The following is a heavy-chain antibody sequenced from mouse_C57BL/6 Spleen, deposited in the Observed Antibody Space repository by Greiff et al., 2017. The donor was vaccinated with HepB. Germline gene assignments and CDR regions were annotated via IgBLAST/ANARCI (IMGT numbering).Heavy chain of an antibody. D-gene: IGHD2-5*01. CDR1: GFTFSDAW. J-gene: IGHJ1*03. Sequence: EVQLQESGGGLVQPGGSMKLSCAASGFTFSDAWMDWVRQSPEKGLEWVAEIRNKANNHATYYAESVKGRFTISRDDSKSSVYLQMNSLRAEDTGIYYCTRLYSNYVGYFDVWGTGTTVTVSS. CDR3: TRLYSNYVGYFDV. CDR2: IRNKANNHAT. V-gene: IGHV6-6*01.